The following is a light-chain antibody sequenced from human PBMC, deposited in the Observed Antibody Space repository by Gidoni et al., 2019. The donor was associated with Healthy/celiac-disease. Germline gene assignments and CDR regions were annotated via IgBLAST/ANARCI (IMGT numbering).Light chain of an antibody. V-gene: IGKV1-5*03. CDR3: QQLGT. CDR2: KAS. Sequence: DIQMTQSPSTLSASVGDRVTITCRASQSISSWLAWYQQKPGKAHKLLIYKASSLESGVPSRFSGSGSGTEFTLTISSLQPDDFATYYCQQLGTFGQXTKVEIK. J-gene: IGKJ1*01. CDR1: QSISSW.